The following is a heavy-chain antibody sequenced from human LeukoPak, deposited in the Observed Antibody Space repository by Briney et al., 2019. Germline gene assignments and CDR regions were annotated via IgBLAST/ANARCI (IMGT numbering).Heavy chain of an antibody. CDR2: ISGSAYST. J-gene: IGHJ4*02. V-gene: IGHV3-23*01. CDR1: GFTFSSYA. CDR3: AKEAGYSGYDYPDY. Sequence: GGSLRLSCAASGFTFSSYAMSWVRQAPGRGLEWASGISGSAYSTYYADSVQGRFTISRDNSKNTLYLQMNSLRAEDTAVYYCAKEAGYSGYDYPDYWGRGTLVTVSS. D-gene: IGHD5-12*01.